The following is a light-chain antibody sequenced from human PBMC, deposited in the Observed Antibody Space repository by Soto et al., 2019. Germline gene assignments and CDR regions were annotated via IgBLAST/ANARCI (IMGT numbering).Light chain of an antibody. CDR1: SSDIGAYNH. J-gene: IGLJ1*01. CDR2: SVS. CDR3: ISYTVSRSYV. Sequence: SVLTQPASVSGSPGQSITISCSGTSSDIGAYNHVAWFQQFPGKTPKLMIYSVSNRPSGVSYRFSGSKSGNTASLTISGLQAEDEADYYCISYTVSRSYVFGTGTKVTVL. V-gene: IGLV2-14*01.